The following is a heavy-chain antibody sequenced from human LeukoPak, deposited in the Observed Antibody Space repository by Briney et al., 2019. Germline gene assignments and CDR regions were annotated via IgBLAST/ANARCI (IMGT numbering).Heavy chain of an antibody. J-gene: IGHJ4*02. CDR3: ATLMTTVTTRDY. CDR1: EYTLTELS. Sequence: ASVKVSCKVSEYTLTELSMHWVRQAPGKGLEWMGGFDPEDGETIYAQKFQGRVTMTEDTSTDTAYMELSSLRSEDTAVYYCATLMTTVTTRDYWGQGTLVTVSS. D-gene: IGHD4-17*01. V-gene: IGHV1-24*01. CDR2: FDPEDGET.